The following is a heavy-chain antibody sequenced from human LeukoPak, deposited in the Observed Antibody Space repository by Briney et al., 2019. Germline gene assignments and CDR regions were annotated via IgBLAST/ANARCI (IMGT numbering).Heavy chain of an antibody. CDR2: ISGSGDST. Sequence: GGSLRLSCTASGFTFGDYAMSWVRQAPGKGLEWVSAISGSGDSTYYADSLKGRFTISRDNSKNTLYLQMNSLGAEDTAVYYCAKSTYYSSGWNFDYWGQGTLVTVSS. J-gene: IGHJ4*02. CDR3: AKSTYYSSGWNFDY. V-gene: IGHV3-23*01. D-gene: IGHD6-19*01. CDR1: GFTFGDYA.